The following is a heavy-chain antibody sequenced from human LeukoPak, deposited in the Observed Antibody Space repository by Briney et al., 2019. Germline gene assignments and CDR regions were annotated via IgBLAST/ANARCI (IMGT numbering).Heavy chain of an antibody. CDR2: IYPGDSDT. J-gene: IGHJ4*02. CDR3: ARVGYSYGHVDY. CDR1: GYGFNSYW. Sequence: GAGYGFNSYWXGXVRRMPGKGRXXMGRIYPGDSDTRYSPSFQGQVTISADKSISTAYLQWSSLKASDTAMYYCARVGYSYGHVDYWGQGTLVTVSS. V-gene: IGHV5-51*01. D-gene: IGHD5-18*01.